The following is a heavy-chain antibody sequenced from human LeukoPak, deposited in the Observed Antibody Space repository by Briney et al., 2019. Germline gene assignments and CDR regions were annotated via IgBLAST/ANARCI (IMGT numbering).Heavy chain of an antibody. V-gene: IGHV1-18*01. CDR2: ISAYNGNT. J-gene: IGHJ4*02. Sequence: ASVKVSCKASGYTFTSYGISWVRQAPGQGLEWMGWISAYNGNTDYAQRLQGRVTMTTDTSTNTAYMELRSLRSDDTAVYYCARGGSYSGSYSFFDYWGQGTLVTVSS. CDR1: GYTFTSYG. D-gene: IGHD1-26*01. CDR3: ARGGSYSGSYSFFDY.